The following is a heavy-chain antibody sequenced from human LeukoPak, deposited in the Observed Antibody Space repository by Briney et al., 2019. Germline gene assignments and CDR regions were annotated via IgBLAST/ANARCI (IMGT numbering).Heavy chain of an antibody. CDR1: GGTFSSYA. CDR3: ARVKVNQLLHYYYYGMDV. Sequence: GASVKVSCKASGGTFSSYAISWVRQAPGQGLEWMGGIIPIFGTANYAQKFQGRVTITADESTSTAYMELSSLRSEDTAVYYCARVKVNQLLHYYYYGMDVWGQGTTVIVSS. J-gene: IGHJ6*02. D-gene: IGHD2-2*01. V-gene: IGHV1-69*13. CDR2: IIPIFGTA.